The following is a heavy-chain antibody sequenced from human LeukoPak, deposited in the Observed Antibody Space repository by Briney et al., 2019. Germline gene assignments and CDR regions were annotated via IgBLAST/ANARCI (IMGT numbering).Heavy chain of an antibody. V-gene: IGHV3-30*14. Sequence: PGGSLRLSCAASGFTFSSYSMHWVRQAPGKGLEWVAVISKDGSNKYCADSVKGRITISRDNSKNTLYLQMNSLRAEDTAVYYCARDGIYFDYWGQGTLVTVSS. CDR2: ISKDGSNK. D-gene: IGHD1-26*01. CDR1: GFTFSSYS. J-gene: IGHJ4*02. CDR3: ARDGIYFDY.